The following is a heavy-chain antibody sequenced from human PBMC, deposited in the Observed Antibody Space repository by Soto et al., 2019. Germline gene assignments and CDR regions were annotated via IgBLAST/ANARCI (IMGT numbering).Heavy chain of an antibody. CDR2: ISAYNGNT. CDR3: ARDHDSWLYHGMDV. D-gene: IGHD6-19*01. Sequence: GASVKVSFKASGYTFTSYGISWVRQAPGQGLEWMGWISAYNGNTNYAQKLQGRVTMTTDTSTSTAYMELRSLRSDDTAVYYCARDHDSWLYHGMDVWGQGTTVTVSS. V-gene: IGHV1-18*04. CDR1: GYTFTSYG. J-gene: IGHJ6*02.